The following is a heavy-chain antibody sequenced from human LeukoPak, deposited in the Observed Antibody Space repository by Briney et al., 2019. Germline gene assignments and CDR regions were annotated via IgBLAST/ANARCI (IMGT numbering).Heavy chain of an antibody. V-gene: IGHV3-33*01. CDR3: ARDIFYSSSQIDY. J-gene: IGHJ4*02. Sequence: QAGGSLRLSCAASGFTFSSYGMHWVRQAPGKGLEWVAVIWYDGSNKYYADSVKGRFTISRDNSKNTLYLQMNSLRAKDTAVYYCARDIFYSSSQIDYWGQGTLVTVSS. CDR2: IWYDGSNK. D-gene: IGHD6-13*01. CDR1: GFTFSSYG.